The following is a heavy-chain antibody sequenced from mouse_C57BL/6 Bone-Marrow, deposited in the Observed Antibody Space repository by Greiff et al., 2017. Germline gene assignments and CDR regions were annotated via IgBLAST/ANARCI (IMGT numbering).Heavy chain of an antibody. CDR2: IDPSDSYT. J-gene: IGHJ4*01. V-gene: IGHV1-50*01. CDR1: GYTFTSYW. CDR3: ARDDYYAMDY. Sequence: QVQLQQPGAELVKPGASVKLSCKASGYTFTSYWMQWVKQRPGQGLEWIREIDPSDSYTNYNQKFKGKATLTVDTSSSTAYMQLSSLTSEDSAVYYCARDDYYAMDYWGQGTSVTVSS.